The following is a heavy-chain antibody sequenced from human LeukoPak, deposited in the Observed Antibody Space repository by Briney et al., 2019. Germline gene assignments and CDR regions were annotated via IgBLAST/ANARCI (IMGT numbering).Heavy chain of an antibody. J-gene: IGHJ6*02. D-gene: IGHD3-16*01. CDR3: ARRRGDYYYYYGMDV. V-gene: IGHV5-51*01. CDR2: IYPGDSDT. Sequence: GESLKISCKGSGYSFTNYWIAWVRQMPGKGLEWMGIIYPGDSDTRYSPSFQGQVTISADKSTSTAHLQRSSLKASDTAMYYCARRRGDYYYYYGMDVWGQGTTVTVSS. CDR1: GYSFTNYW.